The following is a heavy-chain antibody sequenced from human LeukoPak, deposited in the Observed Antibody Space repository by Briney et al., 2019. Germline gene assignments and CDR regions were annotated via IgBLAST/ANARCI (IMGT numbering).Heavy chain of an antibody. CDR3: AKDETHSSGWAPFDS. CDR1: GFTFSSYE. D-gene: IGHD6-19*01. J-gene: IGHJ4*02. Sequence: GGSLRLSCAASGFTFSSYEMNWVRQAPGKGLEWVSYISSSGSTIYYADSVKGRFTISRDNARNTLFLQMNSLRVEDTAVYYCAKDETHSSGWAPFDSWGQGTLVIVSS. CDR2: ISSSGSTI. V-gene: IGHV3-48*03.